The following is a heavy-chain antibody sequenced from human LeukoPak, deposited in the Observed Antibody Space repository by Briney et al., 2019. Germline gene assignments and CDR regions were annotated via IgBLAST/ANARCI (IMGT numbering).Heavy chain of an antibody. CDR3: ARANDYYYYMDV. CDR1: GSSINNYY. V-gene: IGHV4-4*07. D-gene: IGHD3-16*01. CDR2: TYSTGST. Sequence: SETLSLTCTVSGSSINNYYWTWIRQPAGKGLEWVGRTYSTGSTNYNPSLKSRVTMSVDTSRNHFSLKLSSVTAADTAAYYCARANDYYYYMDVWGKGTTVIVSS. J-gene: IGHJ6*03.